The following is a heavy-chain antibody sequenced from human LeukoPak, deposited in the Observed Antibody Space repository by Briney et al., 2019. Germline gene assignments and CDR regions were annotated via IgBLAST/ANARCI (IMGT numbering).Heavy chain of an antibody. V-gene: IGHV1-2*02. CDR1: GYTFTGYY. J-gene: IGHJ4*02. D-gene: IGHD6-19*01. Sequence: GASVKDSCKASGYTFTGYYMHWVRRAPGQGLEWMGWINPNSGGTNYAQKFQGRVTMTRDTSISTAYMELSRLRSDDTAVYYCARRYSSGWRTFDYWGQGTLVTVSS. CDR2: INPNSGGT. CDR3: ARRYSSGWRTFDY.